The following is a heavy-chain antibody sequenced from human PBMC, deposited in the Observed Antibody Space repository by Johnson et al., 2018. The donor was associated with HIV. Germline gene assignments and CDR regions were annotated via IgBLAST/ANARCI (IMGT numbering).Heavy chain of an antibody. D-gene: IGHD2-15*01. CDR1: GFSFSSYA. CDR2: ISYDGSNK. CDR3: ARDGRYCSGGSCYSVSGAFDV. Sequence: QVQLVESGGGGVQPGRSLRLACVVSGFSFSSYAMHWVRQAPGKGLEWVAVISYDGSNKYYADSVKGRFTISRDNSKNTLYLQMNSLRAEDTAVYYCARDGRYCSGGSCYSVSGAFDVWGPGTMVTVSS. J-gene: IGHJ3*01. V-gene: IGHV3-30-3*01.